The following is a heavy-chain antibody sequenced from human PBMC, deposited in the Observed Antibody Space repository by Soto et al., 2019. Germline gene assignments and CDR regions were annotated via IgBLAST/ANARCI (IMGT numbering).Heavy chain of an antibody. CDR3: ATETTYSGYDPQPT. CDR2: IKSKAEGGAT. CDR1: GFPFSHAW. Sequence: EVQLVESGGGLVKPGGSLRLSCATSGFPFSHAWMNWVRQVPGRGLEWVGLIKSKAEGGATDYAAPANGRFTISRDDSKSTVFLQMDSLKTEDTAVYYCATETTYSGYDPQPTWGQGALVTVAS. V-gene: IGHV3-15*07. J-gene: IGHJ4*02. D-gene: IGHD5-12*01.